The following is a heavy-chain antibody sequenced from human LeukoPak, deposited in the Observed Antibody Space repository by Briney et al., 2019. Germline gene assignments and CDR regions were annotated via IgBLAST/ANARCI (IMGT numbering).Heavy chain of an antibody. V-gene: IGHV1-69*13. CDR3: ARNYYDSSGYNPVGFDP. Sequence: SVKVSCKASGGTFSSYAISWVRQAPGQGLEWMGGIIPIFGTANYAQKFQGRVTTTADESTSTAYMELSSLRSEDTAVYYCARNYYDSSGYNPVGFDPWGQGTLVTVSS. D-gene: IGHD3-22*01. J-gene: IGHJ5*02. CDR2: IIPIFGTA. CDR1: GGTFSSYA.